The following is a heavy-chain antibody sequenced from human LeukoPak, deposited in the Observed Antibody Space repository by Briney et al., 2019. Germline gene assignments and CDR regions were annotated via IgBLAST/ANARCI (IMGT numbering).Heavy chain of an antibody. CDR2: IYYSGST. CDR3: ARGSYGSGKNYYFDY. D-gene: IGHD3-10*01. V-gene: IGHV4-59*01. Sequence: SETLSLTCTVSGGSISSYYWSWIRQPPGKGLEWIGYIYYSGSTNYNPSLKSRVTISVDTSKNQFSLKLSSVTAADTAVYYCARGSYGSGKNYYFDYWGQGTLVTVSS. J-gene: IGHJ4*02. CDR1: GGSISSYY.